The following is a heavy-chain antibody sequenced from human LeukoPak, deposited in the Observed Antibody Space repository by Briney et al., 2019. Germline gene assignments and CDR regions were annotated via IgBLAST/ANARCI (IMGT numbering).Heavy chain of an antibody. J-gene: IGHJ4*02. CDR3: AKDRYSYAFEYSDS. CDR2: ITTSDGNT. V-gene: IGHV3-23*01. CDR1: GFTFSSYA. D-gene: IGHD5-18*01. Sequence: GGSLRLSCAASGFTFSSYAMSWARQAPGKGLEWVSTITTSDGNTYYADSVKGRFTVSRDNSKNTLSLQVSSLRTEDTAVYYCAKDRYSYAFEYSDSWGQGTLVTVSS.